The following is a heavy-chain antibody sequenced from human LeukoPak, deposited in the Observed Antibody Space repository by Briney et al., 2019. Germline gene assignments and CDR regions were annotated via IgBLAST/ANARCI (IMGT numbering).Heavy chain of an antibody. CDR2: INPSGGST. Sequence: ASVKVSCKASGYTFTSYYMHWVRQAPGQGLEWMGIINPSGGSTSYAQKFQGRVTMTEDTSTDTAYMELSSLRSEDTAVYYCATNYGDYDTGATRVGAFDIWGQGTMVTVSS. V-gene: IGHV1-46*01. CDR3: ATNYGDYDTGATRVGAFDI. D-gene: IGHD4-17*01. CDR1: GYTFTSYY. J-gene: IGHJ3*02.